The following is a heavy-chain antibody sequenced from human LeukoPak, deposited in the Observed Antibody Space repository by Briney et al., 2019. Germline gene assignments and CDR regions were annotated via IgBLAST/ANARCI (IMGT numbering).Heavy chain of an antibody. Sequence: GGSLRLSCAASGFTFSNYAMNWVRQAPGKGLEWVSAISGGGGSTLYADSVKGRFTISRDDSKYTLHLQMNSLRADDTAVYYCAKTASPTPQYYYYMDVWGKGTTVTVSS. CDR2: ISGGGGST. CDR3: AKTASPTPQYYYYMDV. J-gene: IGHJ6*03. V-gene: IGHV3-23*01. D-gene: IGHD2-2*01. CDR1: GFTFSNYA.